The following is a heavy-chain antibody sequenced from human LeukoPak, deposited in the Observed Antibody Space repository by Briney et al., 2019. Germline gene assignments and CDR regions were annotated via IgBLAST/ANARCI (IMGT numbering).Heavy chain of an antibody. V-gene: IGHV4-39*01. D-gene: IGHD5-18*01. J-gene: IGHJ4*02. CDR1: GGSVSSSSYY. CDR3: ARREYKYGYFDF. CDR2: IYYSRST. Sequence: PSETLSLTCTVSGGSVSSSSYYWGWIRQPPGKGLEWIVSIYYSRSTYYNPSLVSRVTMSVDTSKNQFSLNLRSVTAADTAVYYCARREYKYGYFDFWGQGTLVTVSS.